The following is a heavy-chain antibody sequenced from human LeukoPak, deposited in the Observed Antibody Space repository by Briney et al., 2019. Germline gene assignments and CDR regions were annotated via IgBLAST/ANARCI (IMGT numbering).Heavy chain of an antibody. J-gene: IGHJ4*02. V-gene: IGHV3-21*01. Sequence: GGSLRLSCAASGFTFSSYSMNWVRQAPGKGLEWVSSISSSSSYIYYADSAKGRFTISRDNAKNSLYLQMNSLRAEDTAVYYCARDHQEYCSGGSCTSFDYWGQGTLVTVSS. CDR3: ARDHQEYCSGGSCTSFDY. D-gene: IGHD2-15*01. CDR1: GFTFSSYS. CDR2: ISSSSSYI.